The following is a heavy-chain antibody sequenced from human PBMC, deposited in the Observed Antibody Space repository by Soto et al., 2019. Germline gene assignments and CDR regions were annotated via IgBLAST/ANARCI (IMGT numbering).Heavy chain of an antibody. Sequence: SETLSLTCTVSGGSISSYYWSWIRQPPGKGLEWIGYIYYSGSTNYNPSLKSRVTISVDTSKNQFSLKLSSVTAADTAVYYCARWRTTWTGAYYYDYWGQGTLVTGSS. V-gene: IGHV4-59*08. CDR3: ARWRTTWTGAYYYDY. D-gene: IGHD1-7*01. J-gene: IGHJ4*02. CDR2: IYYSGST. CDR1: GGSISSYY.